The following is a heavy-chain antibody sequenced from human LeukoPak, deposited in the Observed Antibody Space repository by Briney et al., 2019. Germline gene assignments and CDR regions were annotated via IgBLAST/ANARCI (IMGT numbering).Heavy chain of an antibody. J-gene: IGHJ4*02. CDR1: GFTFSSYG. CDR2: IWYDGSNK. Sequence: GGSLRLSCAASGFTFSSYGMHWVRQAPGKGLEGVAVIWYDGSNKYYADSVKGRFTISRDNSKNPLYLQMNSRRAEDTAVYYCARRAAKYYFDYWGQGTLVTVSS. CDR3: ARRAAKYYFDY. V-gene: IGHV3-33*01.